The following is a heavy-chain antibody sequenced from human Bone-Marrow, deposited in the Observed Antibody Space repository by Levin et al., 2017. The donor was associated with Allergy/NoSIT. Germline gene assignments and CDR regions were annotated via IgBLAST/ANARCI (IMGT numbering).Heavy chain of an antibody. D-gene: IGHD3-16*01. CDR3: ARFAAYTSGSYYFDH. J-gene: IGHJ4*02. Sequence: GGSLRLSCAASGFAFNDYYMAWIRQVPGKGLQWLSYLSGDSGFSKYAEYVRGRFTVSRDSANNALYLHMTNLRAEDTALYFCARFAAYTSGSYYFDHWGQGTLVTVSS. V-gene: IGHV3-11*03. CDR2: LSGDSGFS. CDR1: GFAFNDYY.